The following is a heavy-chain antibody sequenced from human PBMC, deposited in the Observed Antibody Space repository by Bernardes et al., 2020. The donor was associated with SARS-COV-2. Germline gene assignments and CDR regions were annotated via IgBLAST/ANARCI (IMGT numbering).Heavy chain of an antibody. CDR3: TTGYGSGQHGMDV. Sequence: GSLSLSCAASGFTFSNAWMSWVRQAPGKGLEWVGRIKSKTDGGTTDYAAPVKGRFTISRDDSKNTLYLQMNSLKTEDTAVYYCTTGYGSGQHGMDVWGQGTTVTVSS. V-gene: IGHV3-15*01. D-gene: IGHD3-10*01. CDR1: GFTFSNAW. CDR2: IKSKTDGGTT. J-gene: IGHJ6*02.